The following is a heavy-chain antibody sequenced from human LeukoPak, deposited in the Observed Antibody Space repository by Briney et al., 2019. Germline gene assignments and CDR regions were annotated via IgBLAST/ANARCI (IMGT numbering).Heavy chain of an antibody. CDR3: ASFGLPRRGGI. Sequence: ASVKVSCKASGYTFASYAITWVRQAPGQGLEWMGWISGYNGNTNYAQKFQGRVTMTTDTSTSTAYMELRSLRSDDTAVYYCASFGLPRRGGIWGQGTMVTVSS. J-gene: IGHJ3*02. CDR1: GYTFASYA. D-gene: IGHD3-16*01. V-gene: IGHV1-18*01. CDR2: ISGYNGNT.